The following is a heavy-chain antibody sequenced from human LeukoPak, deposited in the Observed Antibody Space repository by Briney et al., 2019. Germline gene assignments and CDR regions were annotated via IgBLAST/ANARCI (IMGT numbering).Heavy chain of an antibody. CDR1: GFTFSVYT. V-gene: IGHV3-21*01. D-gene: IGHD3-22*01. CDR2: ISSSSSSI. Sequence: GGSLRLSCGASGFTFSVYTMNWIRQAPGKGLEWVSSISSSSSSIYYADSVKGRFTISRDNAKDSLYLQMNSLRAEDTAVYFCARVDYYEGPDNWGQGTLVTVSS. J-gene: IGHJ4*02. CDR3: ARVDYYEGPDN.